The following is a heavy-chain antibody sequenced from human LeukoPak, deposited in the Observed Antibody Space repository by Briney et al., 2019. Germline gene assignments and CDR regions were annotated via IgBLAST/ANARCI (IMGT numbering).Heavy chain of an antibody. V-gene: IGHV3-23*01. D-gene: IGHD4-17*01. Sequence: PGGSLRLSRAASGFTFSSYAMSWVRQAPGKGLEWVSAISGSGGSAYYADSVKGRFTISRDNSKNTLYLQMNSLRAEDTAVYYCAKGTPSYGDYSYYYYGMDVWGQGTTVTVSS. CDR3: AKGTPSYGDYSYYYYGMDV. J-gene: IGHJ6*02. CDR2: ISGSGGSA. CDR1: GFTFSSYA.